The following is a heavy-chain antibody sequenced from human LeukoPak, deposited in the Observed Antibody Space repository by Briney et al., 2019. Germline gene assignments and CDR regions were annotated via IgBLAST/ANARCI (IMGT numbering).Heavy chain of an antibody. Sequence: GGSLRLSCAASGFTFDDYGMSWVRQAPGKGLEWVSGINWNGGSTGYADSVKGRFTISRDNAKNSLYLQMNSLRAEDTALYYCARYYYDSSGYYRYYYYGMDVWSQGTTVTVSS. J-gene: IGHJ6*02. V-gene: IGHV3-20*04. CDR3: ARYYYDSSGYYRYYYYGMDV. CDR1: GFTFDDYG. CDR2: INWNGGST. D-gene: IGHD3-22*01.